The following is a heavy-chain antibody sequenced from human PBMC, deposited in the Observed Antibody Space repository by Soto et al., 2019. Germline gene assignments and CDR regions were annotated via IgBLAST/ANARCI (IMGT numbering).Heavy chain of an antibody. D-gene: IGHD2-2*01. CDR1: GGTFSSYA. V-gene: IGHV1-69*12. CDR2: IIPIFGTA. CDR3: ARSWADCISTSCHRTLFDY. Sequence: QVQLVQSGAEVKKPGSSVKVSCKASGGTFSSYAISWVRQAPGQGLEWMGGIIPIFGTANYAQKFQGRVTITAEESTSTADMELSSLRAEDTAVYYCARSWADCISTSCHRTLFDYWGQGTLVTVSS. J-gene: IGHJ4*02.